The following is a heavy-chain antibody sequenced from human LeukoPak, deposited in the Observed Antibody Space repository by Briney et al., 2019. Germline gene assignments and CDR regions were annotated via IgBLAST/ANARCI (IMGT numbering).Heavy chain of an antibody. CDR2: IYYSGST. Sequence: AEPLSLPCSVSCGPICSHQWSWLRQPPGKGLEWIGYIYYSGSTNYNPSLKSRVTISVDTSKNQFSLKLSSVTAADTAVYYCASGSYLDYFDYWGQGTLVTVSS. V-gene: IGHV4-59*11. J-gene: IGHJ4*02. CDR3: ASGSYLDYFDY. CDR1: CGPICSHQ. D-gene: IGHD1-26*01.